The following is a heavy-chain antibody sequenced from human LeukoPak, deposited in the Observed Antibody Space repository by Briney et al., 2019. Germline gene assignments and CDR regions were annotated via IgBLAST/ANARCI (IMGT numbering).Heavy chain of an antibody. Sequence: ASVKVSYKASGYTFTSYAMNWVRQAPGQGLEWMGWINTNTGNPTYAQGFTGRFVFSLDTSVSTAYLQISSLKAEDTAVYYCARDRYYDSSGYHQAFDYWGQGTLVTVSS. CDR1: GYTFTSYA. V-gene: IGHV7-4-1*02. D-gene: IGHD3-22*01. CDR2: INTNTGNP. J-gene: IGHJ4*02. CDR3: ARDRYYDSSGYHQAFDY.